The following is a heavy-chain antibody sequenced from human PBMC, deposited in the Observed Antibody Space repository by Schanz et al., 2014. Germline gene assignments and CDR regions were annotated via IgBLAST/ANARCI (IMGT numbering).Heavy chain of an antibody. D-gene: IGHD3-3*01. J-gene: IGHJ4*02. Sequence: VHLLESGGGLVQPGGSLRLSCAASGFNISTYGMHWVRQAPGKGLEWVALISYDGNTKYYADSVKGRFTISRDNSKNTLYLQMNSLRADNTAVYYCARDLLVSHYDFWSGNDYWGLGTLVTVSS. CDR2: ISYDGNTK. CDR3: ARDLLVSHYDFWSGNDY. CDR1: GFNISTYG. V-gene: IGHV3-30*19.